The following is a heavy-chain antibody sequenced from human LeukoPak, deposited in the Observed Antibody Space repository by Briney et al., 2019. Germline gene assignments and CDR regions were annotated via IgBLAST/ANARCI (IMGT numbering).Heavy chain of an antibody. CDR1: GGSLSSYY. J-gene: IGHJ4*02. CDR2: IYYSGST. V-gene: IGHV4-59*08. D-gene: IGHD3-3*01. CDR3: ARQQYYDFWSGYQSPTYFDY. Sequence: PSETLSLTCTVSGGSLSSYYWSWIRQHPGKGLEWMGYIYYSGSTNYNPSLKSRVTISVDTSKNQFSLKLSSVTAADTAVYYCARQQYYDFWSGYQSPTYFDYWGQGTLVTVSS.